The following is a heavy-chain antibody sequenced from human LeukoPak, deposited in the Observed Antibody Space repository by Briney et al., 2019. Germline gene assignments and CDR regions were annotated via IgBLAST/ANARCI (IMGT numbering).Heavy chain of an antibody. V-gene: IGHV3-23*01. D-gene: IGHD4-17*01. CDR2: ISGSGGST. CDR1: GFTFSSYA. CDR3: AKDPVSPGDYDY. J-gene: IGHJ4*02. Sequence: GGSLRLSCAAFGFTFSSYAMSWVRQAPGKGLEWVSAISGSGGSTYYADSVKGRFTISRDNSKNTLYLQMNSLRAEDTAVYYCAKDPVSPGDYDYWGQGTLVTVSS.